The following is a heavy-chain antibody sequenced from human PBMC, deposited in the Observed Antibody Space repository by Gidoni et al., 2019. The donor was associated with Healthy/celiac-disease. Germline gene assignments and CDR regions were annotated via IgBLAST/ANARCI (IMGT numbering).Heavy chain of an antibody. V-gene: IGHV4-34*01. J-gene: IGHJ4*02. D-gene: IGHD6-19*01. CDR1: GGSFSGYY. CDR2: INHSGST. Sequence: QVQLQQWGAGLLKPSETLSLPCAVYGGSFSGYYWSWIRQPPGKGLEWIGEINHSGSTNYNPSLKSRVTISVDTSKNQFSLKLSSVTAADTAVYYCARVVAVAGTRIDYWGQGTLVTVSS. CDR3: ARVVAVAGTRIDY.